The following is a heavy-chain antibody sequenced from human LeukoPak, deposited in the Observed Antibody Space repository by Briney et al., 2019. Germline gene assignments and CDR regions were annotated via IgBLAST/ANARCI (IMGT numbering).Heavy chain of an antibody. CDR2: IYPGDSDT. Sequence: PGESLQISCKGSGYSFTSYWIGWVRQLPGKGLEWMGIIYPGDSDTRYSPSFQGQVTISADKSISTAYLQWSSLKASDTAMYYCERPQPHYGDYAFDYWGQGTLVTVSS. V-gene: IGHV5-51*01. D-gene: IGHD4-17*01. CDR3: ERPQPHYGDYAFDY. CDR1: GYSFTSYW. J-gene: IGHJ4*02.